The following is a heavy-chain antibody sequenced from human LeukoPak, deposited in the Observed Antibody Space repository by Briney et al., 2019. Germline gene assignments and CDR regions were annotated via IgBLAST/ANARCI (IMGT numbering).Heavy chain of an antibody. Sequence: GGSLRLSCAASGFSFSSYSMNWVRQAPGKGLEWVSIISSSSTYIYYADSVKGRFTISRDSAKNALYLQMNSLRVEDTAVYYYARDGRCGGDCYASWGQGTLVTVSS. D-gene: IGHD2-21*02. V-gene: IGHV3-21*01. J-gene: IGHJ4*02. CDR3: ARDGRCGGDCYAS. CDR2: ISSSSTYI. CDR1: GFSFSSYS.